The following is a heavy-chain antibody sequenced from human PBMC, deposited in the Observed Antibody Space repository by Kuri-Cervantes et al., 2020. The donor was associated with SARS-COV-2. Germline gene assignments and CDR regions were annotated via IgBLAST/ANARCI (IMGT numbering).Heavy chain of an antibody. D-gene: IGHD1-14*01. CDR3: ARGSTVTRNYYYYYYMDV. CDR2: IYYSGST. CDR1: GGSFSGYY. V-gene: IGHV4-34*09. J-gene: IGHJ6*03. Sequence: SETLSLTCAVYGGSFSGYYWSWIRQPPGKGLEWIGYIYYSGSTYYNPSPKSRVTISVDTSKNQFSLKLSSVTAADTAVYYCARGSTVTRNYYYYYYMDVWGKGTTVTVSS.